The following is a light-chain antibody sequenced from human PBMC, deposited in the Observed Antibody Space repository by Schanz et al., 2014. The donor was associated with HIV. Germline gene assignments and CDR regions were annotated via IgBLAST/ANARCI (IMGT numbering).Light chain of an antibody. CDR1: QTVSSHF. V-gene: IGKV3-20*01. J-gene: IGKJ5*01. Sequence: EIVLTQSPGTLSLSPGDRATLSCRASQTVSSHFLAWYQQKPGQAPRLLIYGASSRATGIPDRFSGSGSGTDFTLTISRLEPEDFAVYYCQQYGSSPPITFGQGTRLEIK. CDR3: QQYGSSPPIT. CDR2: GAS.